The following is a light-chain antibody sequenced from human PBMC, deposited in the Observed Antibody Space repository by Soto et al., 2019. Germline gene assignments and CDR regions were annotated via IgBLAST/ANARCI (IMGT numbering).Light chain of an antibody. J-gene: IGKJ1*01. CDR2: GAF. V-gene: IGKV3-20*01. CDR1: QRVSNQY. Sequence: GLTQAADTLSWSAGESATLSWRASQRVSNQYLSWYQQRPGKPPRLLIYGAFIRENGIPDRFSGSGSGTDFTLTISSLEPEDFAAYYCQHYGYHQWTFGQGTKVDIK. CDR3: QHYGYHQWT.